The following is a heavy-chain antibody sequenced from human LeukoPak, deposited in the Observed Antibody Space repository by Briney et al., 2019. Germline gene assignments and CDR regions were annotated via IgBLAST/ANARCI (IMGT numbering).Heavy chain of an antibody. V-gene: IGHV4-59*01. D-gene: IGHD4-17*01. J-gene: IGHJ4*02. CDR1: GGSISSYY. Sequence: AETLSLTCTVSGGSISSYYWSWIRQPPGKGLEWIGYISYSGSTNYNLYLNSRVPISVDTSKNQFPLKLSSETAADTAVYYCARVKEGEGTTAGSDYWGQGPLVSVSS. CDR2: ISYSGST. CDR3: ARVKEGEGTTAGSDY.